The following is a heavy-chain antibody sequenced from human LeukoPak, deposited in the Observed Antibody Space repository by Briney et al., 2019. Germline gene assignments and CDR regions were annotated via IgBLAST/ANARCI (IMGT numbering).Heavy chain of an antibody. V-gene: IGHV4-30-4*01. Sequence: SQTLSLTCTASGGSISSGDYYWSWIRQPPGKGLEWIGYIYYSGSTYYNPSLKSRVTISVDASKNQFSLKLSSVTAADTAVYYCARQLGATGASDYWGQGTLVTVSS. J-gene: IGHJ4*02. CDR2: IYYSGST. CDR1: GGSISSGDYY. CDR3: ARQLGATGASDY. D-gene: IGHD1-26*01.